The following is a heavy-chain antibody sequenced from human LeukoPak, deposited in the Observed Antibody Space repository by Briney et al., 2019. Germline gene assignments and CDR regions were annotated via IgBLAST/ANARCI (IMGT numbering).Heavy chain of an antibody. CDR2: IYYSGST. CDR1: GGSISSSRYY. D-gene: IGHD6-19*01. V-gene: IGHV4-39*07. J-gene: IGHJ4*02. CDR3: AREVVAMAGSYFDS. Sequence: SETLSLTCTVSGGSISSSRYYWGWIRQPPGKGLEWIGSIYYSGSTYYNPSLKSRVTISVDTSKKQFSLKLRSVTAADTAVYFCAREVVAMAGSYFDSWGQGTLVTVSS.